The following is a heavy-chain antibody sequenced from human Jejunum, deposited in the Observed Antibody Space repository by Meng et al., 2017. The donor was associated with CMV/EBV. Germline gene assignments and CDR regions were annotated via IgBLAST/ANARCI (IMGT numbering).Heavy chain of an antibody. Sequence: CAASGFTFSNYALSWVRQAPGKGLEWVSSISGRGRTTYYADSVRGRLTISRDNSKNTLYLQVNSLRAEDTAVYFCAKEGYSNDLDYWGQGTLVTVSS. V-gene: IGHV3-23*01. CDR1: GFTFSNYA. D-gene: IGHD4-11*01. CDR2: ISGRGRTT. CDR3: AKEGYSNDLDY. J-gene: IGHJ4*02.